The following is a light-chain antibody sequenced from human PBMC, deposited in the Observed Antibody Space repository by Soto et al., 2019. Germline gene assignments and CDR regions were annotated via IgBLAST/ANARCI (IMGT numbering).Light chain of an antibody. V-gene: IGKV1-39*01. CDR2: AAS. CDR3: QQSYSTPTP. J-gene: IGKJ1*01. Sequence: DIQMTQSPSSLSASVGDRVTITCRASQSISSYLNWYQQKPGKAPKLLIYAASSLQSGVPSRFSGSGSGTDFTLTISSLQPEDFATYYCQQSYSTPTPLGQGTKVDIK. CDR1: QSISSY.